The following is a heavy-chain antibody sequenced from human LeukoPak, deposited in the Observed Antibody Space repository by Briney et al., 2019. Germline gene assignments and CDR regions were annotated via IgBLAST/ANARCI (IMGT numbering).Heavy chain of an antibody. CDR3: ARSRLVVIYDY. CDR2: GDYSGGT. D-gene: IGHD3-22*01. CDR1: GDSFTSVTDY. Sequence: SETLSLTCTVSGDSFTSVTDYWAWIRQPPGKGLEWIASGDYSGGTYYNPSLESRVAISADMSKKQISLKLASVTGADTAVYYCARSRLVVIYDYWGQGTLVTVSS. J-gene: IGHJ4*02. V-gene: IGHV4-39*07.